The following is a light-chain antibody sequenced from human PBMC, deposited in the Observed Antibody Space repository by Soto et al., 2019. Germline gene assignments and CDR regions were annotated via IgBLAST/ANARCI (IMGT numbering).Light chain of an antibody. CDR3: CSYAGSYTFGDVV. CDR2: DVS. CDR1: SSDVGGYNY. Sequence: QSALTQPRSVSGSPGQSVTISCTGTSSDVGGYNYVSWYQQHPGKAPKLMIYDVSKRPSGVPDRFSGSKSGNTASLTISGLQAEDEADYYCCSYAGSYTFGDVVFGGVTQLTVL. V-gene: IGLV2-11*01. J-gene: IGLJ2*01.